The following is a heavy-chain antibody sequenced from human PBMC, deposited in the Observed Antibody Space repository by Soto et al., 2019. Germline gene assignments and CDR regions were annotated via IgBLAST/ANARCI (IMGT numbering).Heavy chain of an antibody. CDR2: ISGSGGST. D-gene: IGHD2-15*01. CDR1: GFTFSSYA. Sequence: PGGSLRRSCAASGFTFSSYAMSWVRQAPGKGLEWVSAISGSGGSTYYADSVKGRFTISRDNSKNTLYLQMNSLRAEDTAVYYCAKDQVECSGGSCYSVYYYYYYMDVWGKGTTVTVSS. J-gene: IGHJ6*03. V-gene: IGHV3-23*01. CDR3: AKDQVECSGGSCYSVYYYYYYMDV.